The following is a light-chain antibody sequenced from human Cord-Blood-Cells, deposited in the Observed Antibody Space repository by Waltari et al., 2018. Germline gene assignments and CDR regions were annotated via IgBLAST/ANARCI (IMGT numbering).Light chain of an antibody. CDR2: DAS. CDR3: QQRSNWPPYS. V-gene: IGKV3-11*01. Sequence: EIVLTPSPATLSSSPGESATLSCRASQSVSSYLAWYQQKPGQAPRLLIYDASNRATGIPARFSGSGSGTDFTLTISSLEPEDFAVYYCQQRSNWPPYSFGQGTKLEIK. J-gene: IGKJ2*03. CDR1: QSVSSY.